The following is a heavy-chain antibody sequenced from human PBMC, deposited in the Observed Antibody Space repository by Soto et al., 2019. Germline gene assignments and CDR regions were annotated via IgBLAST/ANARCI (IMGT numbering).Heavy chain of an antibody. CDR2: IYYSGST. Sequence: SETLSLTCTVSGGSISGNYWSWIRQPPGRGLEWIGYIYYSGSTYVSPSLKSRVTMSVDTSENQFFLKLRSVTAADTALYYCTRGGDPYKTGHWGQGTLVTVSS. CDR1: GGSISGNY. J-gene: IGHJ4*02. V-gene: IGHV4-59*08. D-gene: IGHD2-21*01. CDR3: TRGGDPYKTGH.